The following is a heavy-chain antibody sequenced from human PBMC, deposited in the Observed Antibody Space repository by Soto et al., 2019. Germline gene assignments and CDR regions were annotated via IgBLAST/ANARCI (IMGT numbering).Heavy chain of an antibody. CDR2: VSGSGGST. Sequence: EVQLLESGGGLVQPGGSLRLSCAASGFTFSSYAMSWVRQAPGKGLEWISAVSGSGGSTYYADSVKGRFTISRDNSKETLYLQMNNLRAEDTAVDYCAKPPDYNWNDYWGQGTLVTVSS. J-gene: IGHJ4*02. CDR3: AKPPDYNWNDY. V-gene: IGHV3-23*01. D-gene: IGHD1-20*01. CDR1: GFTFSSYA.